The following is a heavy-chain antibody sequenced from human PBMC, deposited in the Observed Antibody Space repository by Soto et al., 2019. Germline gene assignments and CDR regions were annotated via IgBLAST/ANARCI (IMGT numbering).Heavy chain of an antibody. V-gene: IGHV3-48*02. D-gene: IGHD6-13*01. J-gene: IGHJ4*02. CDR1: GFSFSDFS. CDR3: ARDLSWAFAH. Sequence: DVQLAESGGGLVQPGVSLRLSCAASGFSFSDFSMNWVRQAPGKGLEWISYIRSSTTVSYADSVKGRFTISRDNAKNSLFLQMNSLRDEDTAVYYCARDLSWAFAHWGQGALVTVSS. CDR2: IRSSTTV.